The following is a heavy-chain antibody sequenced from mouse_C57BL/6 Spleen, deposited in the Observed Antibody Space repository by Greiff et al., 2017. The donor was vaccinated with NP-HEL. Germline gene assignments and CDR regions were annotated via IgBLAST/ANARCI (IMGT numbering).Heavy chain of an antibody. D-gene: IGHD4-1*01. CDR3: ARIGLGLYAMDY. J-gene: IGHJ4*01. CDR1: GFTFSDYG. CDR2: ISSGSSTI. V-gene: IGHV5-17*01. Sequence: EVKVEESGGGLVKPGGSLKLSCAASGFTFSDYGMHWVRQAPEKGLEWVAYISSGSSTIYYADTVKGRFTISRDNAKNTLFLQMTSLRSEDTAMYYCARIGLGLYAMDYWGQGTSVPVSS.